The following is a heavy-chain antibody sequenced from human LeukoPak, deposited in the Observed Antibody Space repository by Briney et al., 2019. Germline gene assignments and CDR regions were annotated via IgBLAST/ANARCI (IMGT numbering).Heavy chain of an antibody. V-gene: IGHV4-38-2*01. Sequence: SETLSLTCAVSGYSISSGYYWGWIRQPPGNGLEWIGSIYHSGSTYYNPSLKSRVTISVDTSKNQFSLKLSSVTAADTAVYYYARLDKGITIFGVVSYWGQGTLVTVSS. CDR2: IYHSGST. CDR1: GYSISSGYY. CDR3: ARLDKGITIFGVVSY. D-gene: IGHD3-3*01. J-gene: IGHJ4*02.